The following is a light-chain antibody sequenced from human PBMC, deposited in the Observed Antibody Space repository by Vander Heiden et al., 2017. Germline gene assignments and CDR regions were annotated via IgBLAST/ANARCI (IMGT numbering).Light chain of an antibody. CDR2: DAS. J-gene: IGKJ4*01. V-gene: IGKV3-20*01. Sequence: EIVLTQSPGTLSLSPGERATLSCRASQSVSRNYLAWYRQKPGQAPRLLIYDASTRASGIPDRFSGSGSGTDFTLTISRLEPEDFAVFYCHNDGGSPFTFGGGTKVEIK. CDR1: QSVSRNY. CDR3: HNDGGSPFT.